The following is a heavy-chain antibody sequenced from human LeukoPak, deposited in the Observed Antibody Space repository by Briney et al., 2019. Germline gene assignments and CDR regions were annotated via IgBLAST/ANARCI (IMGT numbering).Heavy chain of an antibody. CDR1: GFTFSSYA. CDR3: AKTRPLDSSSWSHGDY. Sequence: GGSLRLSCAASGFTFSSYAMSWVRQAPGKGLEWVSGISGSGGSTYYADSVKGRFTISRDNSKNTLYLQMNSLRAEDTAVYYCAKTRPLDSSSWSHGDYWGQGTLVTVSS. V-gene: IGHV3-23*01. CDR2: ISGSGGST. D-gene: IGHD6-13*01. J-gene: IGHJ4*02.